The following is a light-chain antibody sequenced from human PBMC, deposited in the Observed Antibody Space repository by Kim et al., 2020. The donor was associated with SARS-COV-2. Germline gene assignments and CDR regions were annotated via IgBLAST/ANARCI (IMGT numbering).Light chain of an antibody. V-gene: IGKV3-20*01. CDR1: RSASSNY. CDR2: GAS. J-gene: IGKJ4*01. CDR3: QQYGSSLLT. Sequence: IVLTQSPGTLSLSPGERATLSCRTSRSASSNYLAWYQQKTGRAPKLLIYGASTRATGIPDRFNGSGSGTDFTLTISRLEPEDFAVYFCQQYGSSLLTFGGGTKVDIK.